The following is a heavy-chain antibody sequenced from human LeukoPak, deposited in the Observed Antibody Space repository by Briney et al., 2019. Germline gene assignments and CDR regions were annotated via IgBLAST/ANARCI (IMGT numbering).Heavy chain of an antibody. CDR1: GYTFTSYD. CDR3: ARHSGLYAFDI. V-gene: IGHV1-18*01. J-gene: IGHJ3*02. CDR2: MNPNSGNT. Sequence: ASVKVSCKASGYTFTSYDINWVRQATGQGLEWMGWMNPNSGNTNYAQKLQGRVTMTTDTSTSTAYMELRSLRSDDTAVYYCARHSGLYAFDIWGQGTMVTVSS. D-gene: IGHD6-25*01.